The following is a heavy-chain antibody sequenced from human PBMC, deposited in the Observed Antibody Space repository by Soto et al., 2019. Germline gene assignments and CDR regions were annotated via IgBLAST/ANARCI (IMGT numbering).Heavy chain of an antibody. CDR1: GFTLSNYA. CDR2: FSDSGGST. J-gene: IGHJ5*02. Sequence: EVQLLESGGGLVQPGASLRLSCAASGFTLSNYAMSWVRQAPGKGLEWVSGFSDSGGSTYYADSVKGRFTISRDNSKNTLYLQMNSLRAEDTAVYYCAKDGGYCSGGTCYGAGWFDPWGQGTLVTVSS. CDR3: AKDGGYCSGGTCYGAGWFDP. D-gene: IGHD2-15*01. V-gene: IGHV3-23*01.